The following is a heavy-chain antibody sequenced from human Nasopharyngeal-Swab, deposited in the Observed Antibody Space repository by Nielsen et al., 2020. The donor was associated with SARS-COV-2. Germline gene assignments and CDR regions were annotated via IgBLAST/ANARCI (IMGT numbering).Heavy chain of an antibody. V-gene: IGHV1-46*01. CDR3: ASHQDYDILTGYYQSAFDI. Sequence: WVRQAPGQGLEWMGIINPNGGSTSYAQKFQGRVTMTRDTSTSTVYMELSSLRSEDTAVYYCASHQDYDILTGYYQSAFDIWGQGTMVTVSS. J-gene: IGHJ3*02. CDR2: INPNGGST. D-gene: IGHD3-9*01.